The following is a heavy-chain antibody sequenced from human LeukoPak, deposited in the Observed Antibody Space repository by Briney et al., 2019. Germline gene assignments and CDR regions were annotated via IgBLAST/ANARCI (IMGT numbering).Heavy chain of an antibody. CDR3: AKDRDYDFWSDSFGAFDI. J-gene: IGHJ3*02. D-gene: IGHD3-3*01. CDR2: IRYDGSNK. CDR1: GFTFSSYG. V-gene: IGHV3-30*02. Sequence: PGGSLRLSRAASGFTFSSYGMHWVRQAPGKGLEWVAFIRYDGSNKYYADSVKGRFTISRDNSKNTLYLQMNSLRAEDTAVYYCAKDRDYDFWSDSFGAFDIWGQGTMVTVSS.